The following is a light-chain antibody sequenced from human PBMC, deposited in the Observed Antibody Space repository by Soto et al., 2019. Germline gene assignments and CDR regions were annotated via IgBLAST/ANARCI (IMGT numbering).Light chain of an antibody. CDR3: NTYTSSSTVA. V-gene: IGLV2-14*01. J-gene: IGLJ2*01. CDR2: DVS. Sequence: QSVLTQPAFVSESPGQSVTISCTGTRSDVGGYDYVSWYQQHPGKAPQLLIYDVSIRPSGVSDRFSGSKSGNTASLTISGLQAEDEADYYCNTYTSSSTVAFGGGTKLTVL. CDR1: RSDVGGYDY.